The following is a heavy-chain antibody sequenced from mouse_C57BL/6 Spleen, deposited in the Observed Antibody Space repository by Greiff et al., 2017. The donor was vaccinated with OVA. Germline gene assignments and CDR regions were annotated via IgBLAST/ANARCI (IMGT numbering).Heavy chain of an antibody. Sequence: EVKLMESGPGLVKPSQSLSLTCSVTGYSITSGYYWNWIRQFPGNKLEWMGYISYDGSNNYNPSLKNRISITRDTSKNQFFLKLNSVTTEDTATYYCARDQAYWGQGTTLTVSS. CDR3: ARDQAY. CDR1: GYSITSGYY. V-gene: IGHV3-6*01. J-gene: IGHJ2*01. D-gene: IGHD3-2*02. CDR2: ISYDGSN.